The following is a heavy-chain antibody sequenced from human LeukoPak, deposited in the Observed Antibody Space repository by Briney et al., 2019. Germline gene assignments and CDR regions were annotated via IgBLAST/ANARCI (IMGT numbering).Heavy chain of an antibody. Sequence: KPSETLSLTCTVSGGSISSYYWSWIRQPPGKGLEWIGYIYYSGSTNYNPSLKSRVTISVDTSKNQFSLKLSSVTAADTAVYYCARSIQRDGYNYEVLDYWGQGTLVTVSS. CDR2: IYYSGST. CDR1: GGSISSYY. D-gene: IGHD5-24*01. CDR3: ARSIQRDGYNYEVLDY. V-gene: IGHV4-59*08. J-gene: IGHJ4*02.